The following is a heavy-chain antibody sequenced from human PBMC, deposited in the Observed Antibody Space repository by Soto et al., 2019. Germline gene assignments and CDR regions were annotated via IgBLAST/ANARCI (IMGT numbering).Heavy chain of an antibody. V-gene: IGHV4-59*01. Sequence: SETLSLTCTVSGGSISSYYWSWIRQPPGKGLEWIGYIYYSGSTNYNPSLKSRVTISVDTSKNQFSLKLSSVTAADTAVYYCARDPGGEFDYWGQGTLVTVSS. D-gene: IGHD3-16*01. CDR3: ARDPGGEFDY. CDR1: GGSISSYY. CDR2: IYYSGST. J-gene: IGHJ4*02.